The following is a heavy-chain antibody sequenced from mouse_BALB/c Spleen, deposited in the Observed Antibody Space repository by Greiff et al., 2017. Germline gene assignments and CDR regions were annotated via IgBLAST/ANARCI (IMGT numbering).Heavy chain of an antibody. Sequence: QVQLQQPGAELVKPGAPVKLSCKASGYTFTSYWMNWVKQRPGRGLEWIGRIDPSDSETHYNQKFKDKATLTVDKSSSTAYIQLSSLTSEDSAVYYCARGMGDGYYVYAMDYWGQGTSVTVSS. V-gene: IGHV1-69*02. CDR3: ARGMGDGYYVYAMDY. J-gene: IGHJ4*01. CDR1: GYTFTSYW. D-gene: IGHD2-3*01. CDR2: IDPSDSET.